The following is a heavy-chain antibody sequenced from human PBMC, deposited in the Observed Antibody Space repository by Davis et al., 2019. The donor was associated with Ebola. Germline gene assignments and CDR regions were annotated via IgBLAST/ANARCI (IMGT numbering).Heavy chain of an antibody. Sequence: ASVKVSCKASGYTFTSYDINWVRQATGQWLEWMGWMNPNSGNTGYAQKFQGRVTMTRNTSISTAYMELSSLRSEDTAVYYCARGLEWLAFYYGMDVWGQGTTVTVSS. D-gene: IGHD3-3*01. CDR3: ARGLEWLAFYYGMDV. J-gene: IGHJ6*02. V-gene: IGHV1-8*01. CDR2: MNPNSGNT. CDR1: GYTFTSYD.